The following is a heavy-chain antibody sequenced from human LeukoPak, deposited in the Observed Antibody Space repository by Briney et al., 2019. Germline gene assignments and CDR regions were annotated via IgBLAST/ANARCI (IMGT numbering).Heavy chain of an antibody. CDR1: GGSFSGYY. V-gene: IGHV4-34*01. D-gene: IGHD3-22*01. Sequence: SETLSLTCAVYGGSFSGYYWSWIRQPPGKGLEWIGEINHSGSTNYNPSLKSRVTISVDTSKNQFSLKLSSVTAADTAVYYCARDKCAYDSSGYCDAFDIWGQGTMVTVSS. CDR3: ARDKCAYDSSGYCDAFDI. J-gene: IGHJ3*02. CDR2: INHSGST.